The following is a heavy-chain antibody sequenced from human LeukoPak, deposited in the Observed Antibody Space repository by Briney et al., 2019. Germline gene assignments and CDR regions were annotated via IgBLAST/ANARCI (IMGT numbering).Heavy chain of an antibody. D-gene: IGHD3-9*01. CDR2: ISSSGSTI. V-gene: IGHV3-11*01. J-gene: IGHJ4*02. CDR1: GFTFSDYY. CDR3: ATWNYDILTGYSDGDY. Sequence: GGSLRLSCAASGFTFSDYYMSWIRQAPGKGLEWVSYISSSGSTIYYADSVKGRFTISRDNAKNSLYLQMNSLRAEGTAVYYCATWNYDILTGYSDGDYWGQGTLVTVSS.